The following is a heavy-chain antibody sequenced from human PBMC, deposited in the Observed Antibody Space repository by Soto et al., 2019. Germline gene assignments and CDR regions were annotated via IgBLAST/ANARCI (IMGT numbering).Heavy chain of an antibody. CDR2: IYYSGIT. Sequence: SETLSLTCTVSGGSISSSSYYWGWIRQPPGKGLEWIGSIYYSGITYYNPSLKSRVTISVDTSKNQFSLKLSSVTAADTAVYYCARLRFFDQVTETSWFDPWGQGTLVTVSS. J-gene: IGHJ5*02. CDR1: GGSISSSSYY. CDR3: ARLRFFDQVTETSWFDP. D-gene: IGHD3-9*01. V-gene: IGHV4-39*01.